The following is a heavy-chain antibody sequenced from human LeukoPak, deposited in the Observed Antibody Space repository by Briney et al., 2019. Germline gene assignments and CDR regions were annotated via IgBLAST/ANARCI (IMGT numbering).Heavy chain of an antibody. D-gene: IGHD6-6*01. CDR3: ARTRLPYSSSSVAYYFDY. CDR1: GFTFSTYS. Sequence: SGGSLRLSCAASGFTFSTYSMNWVRQAPGKGLEWVSSISTSSYIYYADSVKGRFTISRDNAKNSLYLQMNSPRAEDTAVYYCARTRLPYSSSSVAYYFDYWGQGTLVTVSS. CDR2: ISTSSYI. V-gene: IGHV3-21*01. J-gene: IGHJ4*02.